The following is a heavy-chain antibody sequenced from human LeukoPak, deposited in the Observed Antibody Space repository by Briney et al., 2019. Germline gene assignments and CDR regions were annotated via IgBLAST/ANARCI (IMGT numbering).Heavy chain of an antibody. D-gene: IGHD6-13*01. CDR1: GGSISSSSYY. V-gene: IGHV4-39*01. CDR2: IYYSGST. CDR3: ARMGSGLAAADLLDY. Sequence: SETLSLTCTVSGGSISSSSYYWGWIRHPPGKGLEWTGSIYYSGSTYYNPSLKSRVTISVDTSKNQFSLKLSSVTAADTAVYYCARMGSGLAAADLLDYWGQGTLVTVSS. J-gene: IGHJ4*02.